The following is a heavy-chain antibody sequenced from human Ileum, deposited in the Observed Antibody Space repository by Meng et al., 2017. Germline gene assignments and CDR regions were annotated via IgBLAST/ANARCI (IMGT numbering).Heavy chain of an antibody. V-gene: IGHV4-34*01. Sequence: VTLKAAGAQFVRPSETLSLTCAGYGGSFSCCYWSWIRQSPEKGLAWIGEINHGGGTNYNPSLSSRVTISVDTSKNQFSLKVNSVTAADTAFYYCARVDFRGDSRDSSGLGLWGQGTLVTVSS. J-gene: IGHJ4*02. CDR3: ARVDFRGDSRDSSGLGL. D-gene: IGHD3-22*01. CDR2: INHGGGT. CDR1: GGSFSCCY.